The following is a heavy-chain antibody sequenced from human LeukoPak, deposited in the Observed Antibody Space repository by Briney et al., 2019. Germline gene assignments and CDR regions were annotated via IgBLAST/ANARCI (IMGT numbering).Heavy chain of an antibody. CDR2: IYYSGST. Sequence: SETLSLTCTVSGDSISGFYWSWIRQPPGKGLEWIGHIYYSGSTNYNPSLKSRVTISVDTSKNQFSLKLSSVTAADTAVYYCARVFGSGYPLYYFDYWGQGTLVTVSS. V-gene: IGHV4-59*01. D-gene: IGHD3-22*01. J-gene: IGHJ4*02. CDR1: GDSISGFY. CDR3: ARVFGSGYPLYYFDY.